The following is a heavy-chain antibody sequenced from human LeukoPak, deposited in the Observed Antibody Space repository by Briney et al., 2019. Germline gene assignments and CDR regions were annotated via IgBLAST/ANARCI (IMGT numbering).Heavy chain of an antibody. CDR3: AKDRLGDSSGYYYDP. Sequence: GGSLRLSCAASGFTFSSYAMSWVRQAPGKGLEWVSAISGSGGSTYYADSVKGRFTISRDNSKNTLYLQMNSLRAEDTAVYYCAKDRLGDSSGYYYDPWGQGTLVTVSS. CDR1: GFTFSSYA. V-gene: IGHV3-23*01. CDR2: ISGSGGST. J-gene: IGHJ5*02. D-gene: IGHD3-22*01.